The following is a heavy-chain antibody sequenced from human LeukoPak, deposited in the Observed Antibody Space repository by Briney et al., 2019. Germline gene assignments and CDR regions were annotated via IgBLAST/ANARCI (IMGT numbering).Heavy chain of an antibody. J-gene: IGHJ4*02. CDR1: GFTFSSYG. CDR2: ISYDGSNK. V-gene: IGHV3-30*18. CDR3: AKIGLGELSFNY. D-gene: IGHD3-16*02. Sequence: GGSLRLSCAASGFTFSSYGMHWVRQAPGKGLEWVAVISYDGSNKYYADSVKGRFTISRDNSKNTLYLQMNSLRAEDTAVYYCAKIGLGELSFNYWGQGTLVTDSS.